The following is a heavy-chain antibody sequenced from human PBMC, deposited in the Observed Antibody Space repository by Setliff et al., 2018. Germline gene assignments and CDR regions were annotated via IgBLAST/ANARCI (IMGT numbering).Heavy chain of an antibody. CDR2: IHASGRP. V-gene: IGHV4-61*02. CDR1: GGSVSSGSYY. D-gene: IGHD3-9*01. CDR3: ARERYFDWFFED. Sequence: SETLSLTCTVSGGSVSSGSYYWSWIRQPAGKGLEWIGRIHASGRPDYNPSFKSRVTISRDTSTNQFSLKLGSVTAADTAVYYCARERYFDWFFEDWGHGTLVTVSS. J-gene: IGHJ4*01.